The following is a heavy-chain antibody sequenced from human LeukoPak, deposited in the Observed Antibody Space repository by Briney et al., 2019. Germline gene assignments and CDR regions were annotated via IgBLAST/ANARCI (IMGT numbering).Heavy chain of an antibody. V-gene: IGHV3-48*03. CDR3: ARDAGYSSAWSHWYFDL. D-gene: IGHD6-19*01. Sequence: GGSLRLSCAASGFTFSSYEMNWVRQAPGKGLEWVSYISSSGSTIYYADSVKGRFTISRDNAENSLYLQMNSLRDEDTAVYYCARDAGYSSAWSHWYFDLWGRGTLVTVSS. J-gene: IGHJ2*01. CDR1: GFTFSSYE. CDR2: ISSSGSTI.